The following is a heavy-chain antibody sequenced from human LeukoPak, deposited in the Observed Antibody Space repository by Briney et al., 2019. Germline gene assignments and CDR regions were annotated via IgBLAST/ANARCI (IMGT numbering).Heavy chain of an antibody. CDR2: INPSGGST. V-gene: IGHV1-46*01. CDR3: ARDYSPLLSLGY. Sequence: GASVKVSCKASGYTFTSYGISWVRQAPGQGLEWMGIINPSGGSTSYAQKFQGRVTMTRDTSTSTVYMELSSLRSEDTAVYYCARDYSPLLSLGYWGQGTWSPSPQ. CDR1: GYTFTSYG. J-gene: IGHJ4*02. D-gene: IGHD6-13*01.